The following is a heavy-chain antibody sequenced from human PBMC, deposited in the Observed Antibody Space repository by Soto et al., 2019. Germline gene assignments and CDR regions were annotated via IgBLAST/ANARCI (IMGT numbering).Heavy chain of an antibody. CDR1: GGTFSSYA. CDR3: ARSSPSRLIRTPAANQYSCAMDV. J-gene: IGHJ6*02. Sequence: QVQLVQSGAEVKKPGSSLKVSCKASGGTFSSYAISWLRQAPGQGLEWMGGIIPVFGTTNYEQKFQGRVTITADGSTSTAYMELSSMRSADTAVYYCARSSPSRLIRTPAANQYSCAMDVWGQGTTVSVSS. V-gene: IGHV1-69*01. D-gene: IGHD2-2*01. CDR2: IIPVFGTT.